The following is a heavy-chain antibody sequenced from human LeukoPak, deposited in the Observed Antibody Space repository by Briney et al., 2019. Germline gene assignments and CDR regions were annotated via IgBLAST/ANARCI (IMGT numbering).Heavy chain of an antibody. CDR2: ISYDGSNK. D-gene: IGHD2-21*02. V-gene: IGHV3-30*03. CDR1: GFTFSSYG. Sequence: GSLRLSCAASGFTFSSYGMHWVRQAPGKGLEWVAVISYDGSNKYYADSVKGRFTISRDNSKNTLYLQMNSLRAEDTAVYYCARGHIVVVTAHFDYWGQGTLVTVSS. CDR3: ARGHIVVVTAHFDY. J-gene: IGHJ4*02.